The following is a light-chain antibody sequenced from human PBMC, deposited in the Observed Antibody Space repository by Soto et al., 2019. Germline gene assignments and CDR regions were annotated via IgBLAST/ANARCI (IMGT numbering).Light chain of an antibody. CDR2: GAS. J-gene: IGKJ1*01. V-gene: IGKV3-15*01. Sequence: EVVMTQSPATLSVSPGERATLSCRASQSVNANLAWYQQKPGQAPRLLIHGASNRATGIPARFSGSGFGTEFILHISSVQSEDFAVYYCQQYNTWLWTFGQGTKVEI. CDR1: QSVNAN. CDR3: QQYNTWLWT.